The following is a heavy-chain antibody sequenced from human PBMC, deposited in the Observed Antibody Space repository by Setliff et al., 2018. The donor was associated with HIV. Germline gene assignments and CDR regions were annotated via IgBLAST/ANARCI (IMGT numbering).Heavy chain of an antibody. J-gene: IGHJ4*02. CDR2: VKNDGTET. CDR3: ARWGSGSYERVFDY. D-gene: IGHD1-26*01. Sequence: GGSLRLSCAAPGFRFRSYWMSWVRQAPGKGLESVANVKNDGTETLYVDSVKGRFTISRDNANNLVYLQMNSLRVEDTAVYFCARWGSGSYERVFDYWGQGMLVTVSS. CDR1: GFRFRSYW. V-gene: IGHV3-7*01.